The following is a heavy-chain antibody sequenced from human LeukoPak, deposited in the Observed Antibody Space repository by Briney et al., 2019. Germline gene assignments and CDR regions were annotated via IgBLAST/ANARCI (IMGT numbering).Heavy chain of an antibody. J-gene: IGHJ4*02. Sequence: GASVKVSCKASGYTFTSYGISWLRQAPGQGLEWMGGIIPIFGTANYAQKLQGRVTMTTDTSTSTAYMELRSLTSDDTAVYYCARASPPLYCSSTSCYRYYFDYWGQGTLVTVSS. V-gene: IGHV1-18*01. CDR3: ARASPPLYCSSTSCYRYYFDY. D-gene: IGHD2-2*01. CDR1: GYTFTSYG. CDR2: IIPIFGTA.